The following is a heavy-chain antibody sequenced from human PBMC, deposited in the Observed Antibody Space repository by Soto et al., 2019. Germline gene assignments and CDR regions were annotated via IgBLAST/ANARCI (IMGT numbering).Heavy chain of an antibody. CDR3: AGEPTYQDNWFDP. J-gene: IGHJ5*02. D-gene: IGHD3-10*01. Sequence: SETLSLTCTVSGGSISSSSYYWGWIRQPPGKGLEWIGSIYYSGSTYYNPSLKSRVTISVDTSKNQFSLKLSSVTAADTAVYYCAGEPTYQDNWFDPWGQGTLVTVSS. V-gene: IGHV4-39*01. CDR2: IYYSGST. CDR1: GGSISSSSYY.